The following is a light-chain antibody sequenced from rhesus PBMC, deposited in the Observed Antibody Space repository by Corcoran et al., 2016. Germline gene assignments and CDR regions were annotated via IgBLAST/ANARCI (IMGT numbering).Light chain of an antibody. CDR2: GAS. CDR3: QQSSNLYS. Sequence: ETVVTQSPATLSLSPGERATLSCRASQSAGSYLAWYQQKPGQAPRLLIYGASNRATGIPDRFSGSGSGTDFTLASSSLEPEDVGVYYCQQSSNLYSFGQGTKVEI. V-gene: IGKV3-24*04. J-gene: IGKJ2*01. CDR1: QSAGSY.